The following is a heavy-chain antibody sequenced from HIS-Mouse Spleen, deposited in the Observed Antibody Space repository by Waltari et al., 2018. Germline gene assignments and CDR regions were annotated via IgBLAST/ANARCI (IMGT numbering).Heavy chain of an antibody. CDR1: GFSLSTSGMC. CDR2: IDWDDDK. CDR3: ARIAEGYTSGWYAFDY. V-gene: IGHV2-70*15. J-gene: IGHJ4*02. D-gene: IGHD6-19*01. Sequence: QVTLRESGPALLKPTQTLTLTCTFSGFSLSTSGMCVSRFRQPRGTALAWLARIDWDDDKYYSTSLKTRLTISKDTSKHQVVLTKSNMDPVDTATYYCARIAEGYTSGWYAFDYWGQGTLVTVSS.